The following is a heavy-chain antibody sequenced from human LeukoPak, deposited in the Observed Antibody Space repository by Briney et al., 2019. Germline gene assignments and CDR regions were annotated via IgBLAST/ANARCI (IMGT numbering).Heavy chain of an antibody. CDR3: ARSPRDGYHDAFDI. D-gene: IGHD5-24*01. CDR1: GYSFTSYW. CDR2: IYPDDSDT. Sequence: LGESLKISCKGSGYSFTSYWSAWVRQMPGKGLEWMGIIYPDDSDTRYSPSFQGQVTITADKSISTAYLQWNSLKASDNAMYYCARSPRDGYHDAFDIWGQGTMVTVSS. V-gene: IGHV5-51*01. J-gene: IGHJ3*02.